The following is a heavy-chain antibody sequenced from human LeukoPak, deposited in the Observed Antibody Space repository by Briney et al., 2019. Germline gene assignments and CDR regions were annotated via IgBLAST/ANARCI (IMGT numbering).Heavy chain of an antibody. CDR1: GGSISSGDYY. CDR2: IYYSGST. J-gene: IGHJ4*02. Sequence: SQTLSLTCTVSGGSISSGDYYWSWIRQPPRKGLEWIGYIYYSGSTYYNPSLKSRVTISVDTSKNQFSLKLSSVTAADTAVYYCARGGVVTNFDYWGQGTLVTVSS. V-gene: IGHV4-30-4*01. D-gene: IGHD4-23*01. CDR3: ARGGVVTNFDY.